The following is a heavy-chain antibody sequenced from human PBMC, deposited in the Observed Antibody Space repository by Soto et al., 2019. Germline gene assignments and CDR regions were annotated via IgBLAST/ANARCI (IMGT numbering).Heavy chain of an antibody. CDR1: GFTFSDST. J-gene: IGHJ6*03. D-gene: IGHD3-3*01. Sequence: EVQLVESGGELVQPGGSLKLSCAASGFTFSDSTINWVRQASGKGLEWLGRIRGKPNNYAAAFVASVKGRITFSRDDSKISAYLQINGLKPEATGVYYWSRSEEHFGVPPNGGVYSSYYMDVWGKGTSVTVSS. CDR2: IRGKPNNYAA. CDR3: SRSEEHFGVPPNGGVYSSYYMDV. V-gene: IGHV3-73*01.